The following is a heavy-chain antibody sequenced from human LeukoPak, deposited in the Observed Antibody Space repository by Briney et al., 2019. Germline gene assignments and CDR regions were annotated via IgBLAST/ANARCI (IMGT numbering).Heavy chain of an antibody. CDR2: IYYSGST. CDR3: ARGNHYYDSSAYLAWESFQH. V-gene: IGHV4-59*01. CDR1: GGSISSYY. Sequence: SETLSLTCTVSGGSISSYYWSWIRQPPGKGLEWIGYIYYSGSTNYNPSLRSRVTISVDTSKNQFSLKLSSVTAADTAVYYCARGNHYYDSSAYLAWESFQHWGQGTLVTVSS. J-gene: IGHJ1*01. D-gene: IGHD3-22*01.